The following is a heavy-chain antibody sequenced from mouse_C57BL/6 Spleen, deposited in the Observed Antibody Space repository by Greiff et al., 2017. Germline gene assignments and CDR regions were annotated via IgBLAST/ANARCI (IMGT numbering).Heavy chain of an antibody. Sequence: QLRLRHPGAELVRPGSSVKLSSKASGYTFPSYWLNWVKQRPIQGLEWIGNIDPSDSETPYNQKFKDKATLTVDKSSSTAYMQLSSLTSEDSAVYYCARHDGYWGQGTLVTVSA. J-gene: IGHJ3*02. CDR1: GYTFPSYW. V-gene: IGHV1-52*01. CDR2: IDPSDSET. CDR3: ARHDGY.